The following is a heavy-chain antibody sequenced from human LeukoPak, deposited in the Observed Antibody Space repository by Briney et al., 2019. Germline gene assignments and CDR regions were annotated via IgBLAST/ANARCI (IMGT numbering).Heavy chain of an antibody. CDR3: ARRGQLDGVYSYFDY. Sequence: PSETLSLTCAVYGGSFSGYYWSWIRQPPGKGLEWIGEINHSGSTNYNPSLKSRVTISVDTSKNQFSLKLSSVTAADTAVYYCARRGQLDGVYSYFDYWGQGTLVTVSS. D-gene: IGHD6-6*01. V-gene: IGHV4-34*01. J-gene: IGHJ4*02. CDR1: GGSFSGYY. CDR2: INHSGST.